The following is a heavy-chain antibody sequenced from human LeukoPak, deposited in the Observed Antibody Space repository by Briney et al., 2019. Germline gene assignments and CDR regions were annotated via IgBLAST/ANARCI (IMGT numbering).Heavy chain of an antibody. CDR1: GGSISSSSYY. D-gene: IGHD3-22*01. Sequence: SETLPLTCTVSGGSISSSSYYWGWIRQPPGKGLEWIGSIYHSGSTYYNPSLKNRVTISIDTSKNQFSLKLTSVTAADTAVYYCARDLQQYDSSGDWGQGTLVTVSS. CDR3: ARDLQQYDSSGD. CDR2: IYHSGST. V-gene: IGHV4-39*07. J-gene: IGHJ4*02.